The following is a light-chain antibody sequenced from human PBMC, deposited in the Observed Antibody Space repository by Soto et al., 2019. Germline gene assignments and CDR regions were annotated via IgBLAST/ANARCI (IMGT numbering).Light chain of an antibody. J-gene: IGLJ1*01. CDR2: DDR. V-gene: IGLV3-21*02. Sequence: SYELTQPPSVSVAPGQTASISCGGNNIGSRSVHWYQQKPGQAPVLVVYDDRDRPSGIPERFAGSNSGNTATLTISRVEAGDEAEYYCQVWDSTSDHYVFGTGTRSPS. CDR1: NIGSRS. CDR3: QVWDSTSDHYV.